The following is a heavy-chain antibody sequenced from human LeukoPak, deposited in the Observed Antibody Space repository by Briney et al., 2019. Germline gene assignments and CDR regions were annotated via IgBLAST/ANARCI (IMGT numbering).Heavy chain of an antibody. CDR1: GGSISSGGYY. CDR2: IYYSGST. D-gene: IGHD2-15*01. CDR3: TCCSGGSCYSGGPYYYYGMDV. J-gene: IGHJ6*02. V-gene: IGHV4-31*03. Sequence: SQTLSLTCTVSGGSISSGGYYWSWIRQHRGKGLEWIGYIYYSGSTYYNPSLKSRVTISVDTSKNQFSLKLSSVTAADTAVYYCTCCSGGSCYSGGPYYYYGMDVWGQGTTVTVSS.